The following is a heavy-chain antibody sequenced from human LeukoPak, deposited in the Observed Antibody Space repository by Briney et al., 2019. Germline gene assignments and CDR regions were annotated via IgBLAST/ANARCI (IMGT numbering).Heavy chain of an antibody. J-gene: IGHJ4*02. CDR2: INNDGTAT. CDR1: GFTFSAYW. V-gene: IGHV3-74*01. D-gene: IGHD1-1*01. CDR3: AREILEPGKTHEY. Sequence: GVLRLSCAASGFTFSAYWMHWVRQFPGKGLVWVSRINNDGTATFFADSGKGRFTISRDNAKNTSYLQMDSLRAEDTAMYYCAREILEPGKTHEYWGQGTLVTVSS.